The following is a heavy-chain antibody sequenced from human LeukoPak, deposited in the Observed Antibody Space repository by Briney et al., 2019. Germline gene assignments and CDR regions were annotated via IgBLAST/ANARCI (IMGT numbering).Heavy chain of an antibody. Sequence: SETLSLTCAVYGGSFSGYYWSWIRQPPGKGLEWIGEINHSGSTNYNPSLKSRVTMSVDTSKNQFSLKLSSVTAADTAVYYCAGAGSSGYYYDSWGRGTLVTVSS. CDR1: GGSFSGYY. CDR2: INHSGST. D-gene: IGHD3-22*01. J-gene: IGHJ4*02. CDR3: AGAGSSGYYYDS. V-gene: IGHV4-34*01.